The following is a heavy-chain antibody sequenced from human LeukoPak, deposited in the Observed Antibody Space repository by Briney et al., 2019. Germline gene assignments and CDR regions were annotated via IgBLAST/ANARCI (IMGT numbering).Heavy chain of an antibody. CDR1: GGTFSSYA. D-gene: IGHD3-9*01. J-gene: IGHJ1*01. V-gene: IGHV1-69*04. CDR3: ARASSYYDILTGYYTASEYFQH. CDR2: IIPILGIA. Sequence: SVKVSCKASGGTFSSYAISWVRQAPGQGLEWMGRIIPILGIANYAQKFQGRVTITADKSTSTAYMELSSLRSEDTAVYYCARASSYYDILTGYYTASEYFQHWGQGTLVTVSS.